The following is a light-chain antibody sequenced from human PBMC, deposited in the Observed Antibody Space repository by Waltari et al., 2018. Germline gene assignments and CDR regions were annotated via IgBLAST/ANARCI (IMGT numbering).Light chain of an antibody. CDR3: QQYDISPLT. J-gene: IGKJ4*01. CDR1: QTIRTTY. CDR2: GTF. Sequence: EIVLTQSPGTLSLPPGEGATLSCRPSQTIRTTYLAWYQHKPGQAPTLLIYGTFSRATGIPDRFTGSGSGTDFSLTISSLEPEDFATYYCQQYDISPLTFGGGTKVEI. V-gene: IGKV3-20*01.